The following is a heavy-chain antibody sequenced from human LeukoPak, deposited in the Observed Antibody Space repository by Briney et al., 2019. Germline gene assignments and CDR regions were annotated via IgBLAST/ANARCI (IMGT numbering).Heavy chain of an antibody. CDR2: INHSGST. V-gene: IGHV4-34*01. CDR3: ARVGDGYNLFGY. D-gene: IGHD5-24*01. CDR1: GGSFSGYY. J-gene: IGHJ4*02. Sequence: SETLSLTCAVYGGSFSGYYWSWIRQPPGKGLEWIGEINHSGSTNYNPSLKSRVTISVDTSKNQFSLKLSSVTAADTAVYYCARVGDGYNLFGYWSQGTLVTVSS.